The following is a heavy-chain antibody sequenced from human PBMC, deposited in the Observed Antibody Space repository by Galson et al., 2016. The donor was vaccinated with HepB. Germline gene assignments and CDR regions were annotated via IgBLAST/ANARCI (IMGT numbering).Heavy chain of an antibody. Sequence: SLRLSCAASGFTFSNYAMYWVRQTPGKGLEWVSGISGSGGSTYYADSVKGRSTISRGNSKNTLYLQMSSLRVEDTAVYYCARSDGGYESSLDYWGQGTLVTVSS. V-gene: IGHV3-23*01. D-gene: IGHD3-16*01. CDR1: GFTFSNYA. CDR3: ARSDGGYESSLDY. J-gene: IGHJ4*02. CDR2: ISGSGGST.